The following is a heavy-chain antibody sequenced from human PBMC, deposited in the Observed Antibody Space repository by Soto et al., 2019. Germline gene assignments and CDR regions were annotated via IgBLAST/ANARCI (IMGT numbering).Heavy chain of an antibody. D-gene: IGHD2-15*01. Sequence: QVQLVQSGTEVQKPGSSVKVSCKASGGSLSTNPISWVRQAPGQGLEWRGGTGAGTGPGNHAQKFQGRLTVTADKSTSTVYMELTNLSSEDTAVYYCARRDSGGFDRCFASWGQGTLVTVSS. CDR3: ARRDSGGFDRCFAS. CDR1: GGSLSTNP. J-gene: IGHJ4*02. CDR2: TGAGTGPG. V-gene: IGHV1-69*06.